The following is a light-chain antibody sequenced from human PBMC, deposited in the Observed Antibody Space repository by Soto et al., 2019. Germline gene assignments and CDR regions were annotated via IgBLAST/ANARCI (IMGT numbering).Light chain of an antibody. CDR3: QQSHSIPYT. J-gene: IGKJ2*01. Sequence: DIQMTQSPSSLSASVGDRATITCRASQSIDSYLNWYRQKPGKAPELLIYTSTGLQSGVASRFSGSGSGTDFTLTISSLQPEDFATYYCQQSHSIPYTFGQGTKLEIK. CDR2: TST. CDR1: QSIDSY. V-gene: IGKV1-39*01.